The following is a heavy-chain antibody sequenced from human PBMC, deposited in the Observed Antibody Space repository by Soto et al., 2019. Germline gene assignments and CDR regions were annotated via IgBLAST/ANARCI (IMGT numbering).Heavy chain of an antibody. CDR1: GFTFSSSG. D-gene: IGHD3-22*01. V-gene: IGHV3-30*03. J-gene: IGHJ5*01. CDR2: IAYDGSKT. Sequence: QVQLVESGGGVVQPGRCLRLTCAASGFTFSSSGMHWVRQAPGKGLEWVALIAYDGSKTYYGDSVRGRFTISRDNSENTLFLQMNSLRAEDTAVYYCARWVGGSMFDNSGKYDSWGQGTLVTVSS. CDR3: ARWVGGSMFDNSGKYDS.